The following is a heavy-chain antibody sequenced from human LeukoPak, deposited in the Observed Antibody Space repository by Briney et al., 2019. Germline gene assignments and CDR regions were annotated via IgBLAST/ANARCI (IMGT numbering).Heavy chain of an antibody. CDR2: SRDKPNSYST. CDR3: ARGVRYSSAWAFDY. V-gene: IGHV3-72*01. CDR1: GFTLSSYS. J-gene: IGHJ4*02. Sequence: PGGSLRPSCAASGFTLSSYSMSWVRQAPGKGLEWVGRSRDKPNSYSTEYAASVKGRFTIIRDDSKNSLYLQMNNLRTEDTAVYYCARGVRYSSAWAFDYWGQGTLVTVSS. D-gene: IGHD6-19*01.